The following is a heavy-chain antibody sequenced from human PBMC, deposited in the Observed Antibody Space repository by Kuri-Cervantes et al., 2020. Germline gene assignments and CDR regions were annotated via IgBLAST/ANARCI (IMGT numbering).Heavy chain of an antibody. Sequence: GGSLRLSCAASGFTFSSYSMNWVRQAPGKGLEWVASIRQDGGDKYYVDSVKGRFTISRDNANYSLYLQMSSLRAEDTAVYYCARDMTHPMATIIAYYYYGLDVWGQGTTVTVSS. CDR1: GFTFSSYS. V-gene: IGHV3-7*01. CDR2: IRQDGGDK. CDR3: ARDMTHPMATIIAYYYYGLDV. D-gene: IGHD5-24*01. J-gene: IGHJ6*02.